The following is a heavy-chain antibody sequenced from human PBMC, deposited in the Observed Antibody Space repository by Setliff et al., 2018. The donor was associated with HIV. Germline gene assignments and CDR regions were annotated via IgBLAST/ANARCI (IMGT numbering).Heavy chain of an antibody. J-gene: IGHJ2*01. CDR3: ARDDHYYGSGSLYSDWYFDL. V-gene: IGHV1-69*13. D-gene: IGHD3-10*01. Sequence: ASVKVSCKASGGTFSNYAISWVRQAPGQGLEWMGGIIPIFGSTKYAQKFQDRVTITADESTYTADMELSSLRSEDTAVYYCARDDHYYGSGSLYSDWYFDLWGRGTLVTVSS. CDR1: GGTFSNYA. CDR2: IIPIFGST.